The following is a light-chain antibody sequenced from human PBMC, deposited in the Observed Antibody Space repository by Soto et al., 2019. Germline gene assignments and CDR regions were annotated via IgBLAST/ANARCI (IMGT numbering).Light chain of an antibody. CDR1: QSVSNS. CDR3: QQCRSWART. Sequence: EIVLTQSPATLSLSPGERATLSCRASQSVSNSLTWFQQKPGQAPRLLIYDASNRATDIPARFSGSGSGTDFTLTISSLEAEDFAVYYCQQCRSWARTFGQGTKLEIK. J-gene: IGKJ2*01. V-gene: IGKV3-11*01. CDR2: DAS.